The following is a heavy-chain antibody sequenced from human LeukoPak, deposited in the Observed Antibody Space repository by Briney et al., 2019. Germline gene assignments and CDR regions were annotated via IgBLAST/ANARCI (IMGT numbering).Heavy chain of an antibody. Sequence: GGSLRLSCAASGFTFSSFWMNWVRQAPGKGLEWVANIKQDGSEKYYVDSVKGRFTISRDNAKNSLYLQMNSLRAEDTAVYYCAKERRYGEFDYWGQGTLVTVSP. D-gene: IGHD4-17*01. V-gene: IGHV3-7*05. CDR3: AKERRYGEFDY. CDR2: IKQDGSEK. J-gene: IGHJ4*02. CDR1: GFTFSSFW.